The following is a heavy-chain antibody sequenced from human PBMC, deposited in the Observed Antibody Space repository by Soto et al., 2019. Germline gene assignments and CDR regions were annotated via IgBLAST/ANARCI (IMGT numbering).Heavy chain of an antibody. V-gene: IGHV3-33*01. Sequence: GGSLRLSCAASGFTFSSYGMHWVRQDPGKGLEWVAVIWYDGSNKYYADSVKGRFTISRDNSKNTLYLQMNSLRAEDTAVYYCAREYYGSGSFDYWGQGTLVTVSS. D-gene: IGHD3-10*01. J-gene: IGHJ4*02. CDR1: GFTFSSYG. CDR2: IWYDGSNK. CDR3: AREYYGSGSFDY.